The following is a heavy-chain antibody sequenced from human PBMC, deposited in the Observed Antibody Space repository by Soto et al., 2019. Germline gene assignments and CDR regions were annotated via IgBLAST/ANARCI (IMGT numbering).Heavy chain of an antibody. J-gene: IGHJ6*02. Sequence: PSETLSLTCTVSGGSFSSYYWSWIRQPAGKGLEWIGRIYTSGGTNYNPSLKSRVTMSVDMSKNQFSLTLSSVTAADTAVYYCARSYYYGSGSYYMPYFYGMAVWGQGTTVTVSS. CDR1: GGSFSSYY. CDR2: IYTSGGT. V-gene: IGHV4-4*07. D-gene: IGHD3-10*01. CDR3: ARSYYYGSGSYYMPYFYGMAV.